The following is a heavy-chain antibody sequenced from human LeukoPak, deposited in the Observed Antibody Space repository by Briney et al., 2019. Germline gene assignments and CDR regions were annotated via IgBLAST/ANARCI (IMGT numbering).Heavy chain of an antibody. CDR1: GFTFDDYT. CDR2: IRWDGGST. CDR3: AKGTGRSTLNWFDP. V-gene: IGHV3-43*01. D-gene: IGHD1-14*01. J-gene: IGHJ5*02. Sequence: PGGSLRLSCAASGFTFDDYTMHWVRQAPGKGLEWVSLIRWDGGSTYYADPVKGRFTISRDNSKNSLYLQMNSLRTEDTALYYCAKGTGRSTLNWFDPWGQGTLVTVSS.